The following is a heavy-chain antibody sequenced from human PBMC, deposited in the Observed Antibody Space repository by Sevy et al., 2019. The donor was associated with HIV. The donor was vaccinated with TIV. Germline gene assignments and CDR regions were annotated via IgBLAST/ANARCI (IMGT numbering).Heavy chain of an antibody. CDR2: AYYNGGT. V-gene: IGHV4-59*01. CDR3: ARDNWGSIDY. D-gene: IGHD7-27*01. J-gene: IGHJ4*02. Sequence: TENLSLTCTVSGGSLDVFGWTWVRQPPGKGLEWIGYAYYNGGTNYNPSLKSRLTISVGTSARQFSLHLNSVTAADTALYYCARDNWGSIDYWGQGILVIVSS. CDR1: GGSLDVFG.